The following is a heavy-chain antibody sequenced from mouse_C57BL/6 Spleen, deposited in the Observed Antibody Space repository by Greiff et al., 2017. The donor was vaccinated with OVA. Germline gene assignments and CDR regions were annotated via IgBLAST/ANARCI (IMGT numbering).Heavy chain of an antibody. J-gene: IGHJ4*01. CDR2: ISAGGSYT. V-gene: IGHV5-4*01. CDR3: AKEAPSYYSSLDYAMDY. D-gene: IGHD2-5*01. Sequence: EVKLQESGGGLVKPGGSLKLSCAASGFTFSSYAMSWVRQTPEKRLEWVATISAGGSYTYYPDNVKGRFTISRDNAKNNLYLQMSHLKSEDTAMYYCAKEAPSYYSSLDYAMDYWGQGTSVTVSS. CDR1: GFTFSSYA.